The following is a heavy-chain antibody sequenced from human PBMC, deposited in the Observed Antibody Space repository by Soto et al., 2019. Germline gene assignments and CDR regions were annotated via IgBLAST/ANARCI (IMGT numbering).Heavy chain of an antibody. CDR1: GDTFTDYY. D-gene: IGHD2-21*02. Sequence: QVQLAQSGAEVKKPGASVKVSCKASGDTFTDYYIHWVRQAPGQGLGWMGTVNPSGGHTTYAQHFLGRMTMTRDTSTSTLYMELTSLTSEDSAVYYCARGGHVVVVTAALDYWGQGTLVTVSS. CDR2: VNPSGGHT. J-gene: IGHJ4*02. V-gene: IGHV1-46*01. CDR3: ARGGHVVVVTAALDY.